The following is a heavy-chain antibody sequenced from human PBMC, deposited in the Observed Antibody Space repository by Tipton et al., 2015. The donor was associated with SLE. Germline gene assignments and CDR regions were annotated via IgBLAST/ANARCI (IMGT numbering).Heavy chain of an antibody. Sequence: TLSLTCAVYGGSFSGYYWSWIRQPPGKGLEWIGEINHSGSTNYNPSLKSRVTISVDTSKNQFSLKLSSVTAADTAVYYCARGGGSDAFDIWGQGPMVTVSS. CDR2: INHSGST. J-gene: IGHJ3*02. CDR1: GGSFSGYY. D-gene: IGHD1-26*01. CDR3: ARGGGSDAFDI. V-gene: IGHV4-34*01.